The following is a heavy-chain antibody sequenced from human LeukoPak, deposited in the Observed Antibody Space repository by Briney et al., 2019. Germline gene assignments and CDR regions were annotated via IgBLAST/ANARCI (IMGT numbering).Heavy chain of an antibody. D-gene: IGHD2-15*01. V-gene: IGHV3-15*07. CDR3: TQGSGQYFDY. CDR1: GLTLSNVW. J-gene: IGHJ4*02. CDR2: IRSRGDGGTT. Sequence: GGSLRLSCAVSGLTLSNVWMNWVRQAPGKGLEWVGRIRSRGDGGTTDFAAPVKGRFTISRDDSKNTLYLQMNSLTSEDAAVYYCTQGSGQYFDYWGQGTLVTVSS.